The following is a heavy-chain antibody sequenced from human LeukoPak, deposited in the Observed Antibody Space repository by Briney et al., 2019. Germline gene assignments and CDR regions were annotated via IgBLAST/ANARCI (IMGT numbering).Heavy chain of an antibody. D-gene: IGHD3-22*01. CDR2: TYYSRST. CDR3: ASSYSSGDYYPY. Sequence: SEALSLTCTVSGGSISSSSYYWRRIRQPPGKGLEWIGSTYYSRSTYYNPSLKSRVTISVDTSKNQFSLKLSAVTAAASSGSYCASSYSSGDYYPYGGQGTLVTVSS. CDR1: GGSISSSSYY. J-gene: IGHJ4*02. V-gene: IGHV4-39*01.